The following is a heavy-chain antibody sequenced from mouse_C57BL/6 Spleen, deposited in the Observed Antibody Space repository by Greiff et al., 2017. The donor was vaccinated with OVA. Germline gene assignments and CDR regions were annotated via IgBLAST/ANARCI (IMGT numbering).Heavy chain of an antibody. CDR1: GYTFTSYW. CDR3: AMGDYGNPFAY. CDR2: IHPSDSDT. V-gene: IGHV1-74*01. D-gene: IGHD2-1*01. J-gene: IGHJ3*01. Sequence: VQLQQPGAELVKPGASVKVSCKASGYTFTSYWMHWVKQRPGQGLEWIGRIHPSDSDTDYNQKFKGKATLTVDKSASAAYMQLSSLTSEDSAVYYCAMGDYGNPFAYWGQGTLVTVSA.